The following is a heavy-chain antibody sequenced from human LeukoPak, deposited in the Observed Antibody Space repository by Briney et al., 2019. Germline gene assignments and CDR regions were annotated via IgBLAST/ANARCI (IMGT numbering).Heavy chain of an antibody. D-gene: IGHD5-12*01. J-gene: IGHJ3*02. CDR3: ARVVATFSDAFDI. V-gene: IGHV3-11*04. Sequence: KTGGSLRLSCAASGFTFSDYYMSWIRQAPGKGLEWVSYISSSSSTIYYADSVKGRFTISRDNAKNSLYLQMNSLRAEDTAVYYCARVVATFSDAFDIWGQGTMVTVSS. CDR1: GFTFSDYY. CDR2: ISSSSSTI.